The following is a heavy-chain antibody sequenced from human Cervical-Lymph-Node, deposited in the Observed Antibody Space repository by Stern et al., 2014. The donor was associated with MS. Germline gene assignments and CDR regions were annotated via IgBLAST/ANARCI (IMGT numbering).Heavy chain of an antibody. J-gene: IGHJ1*01. V-gene: IGHV3-30*03. D-gene: IGHD3-10*01. Sequence: VQLVESGGGVVQPGRSLRLSCVASEFTFSIYGMYWVRQAPGTGLAGVAVGSYGESKKYDADSVKGRFTISRDNSKNTLYLQMNSLRTEDTAMYYCATAPMYFYTSGSYDFWGQGTLVTVSS. CDR2: GSYGESKK. CDR3: ATAPMYFYTSGSYDF. CDR1: EFTFSIYG.